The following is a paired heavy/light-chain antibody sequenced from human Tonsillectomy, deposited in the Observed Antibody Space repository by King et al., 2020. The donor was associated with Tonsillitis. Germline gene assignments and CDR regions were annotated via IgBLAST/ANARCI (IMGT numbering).Heavy chain of an antibody. V-gene: IGHV4-59*11. CDR1: GGSISSHY. CDR3: ARGGGIWPHDAFDI. J-gene: IGHJ3*02. Sequence: QVQLQESGPGLVKPSETLSLTCTFSGGSISSHYWSWIRQPPGKGLEWLGYIYYSGSTVYNPSLKSRVTISLGTSKNQFSLNLSSVTAADTAVYYCARGGGIWPHDAFDIWGQGTMVTVSS. CDR2: IYYSGST. D-gene: IGHD2-15*01.
Light chain of an antibody. V-gene: IGKV3-11*01. CDR3: QQRSNWPPT. Sequence: EIVLTQSPATLSLSPGERATLSCRASQSVSSYLAWYQQKPGQAPRLLISDASNRATGIPARFSCSGSGTDFTLTITSLEPEDFAVYYCQQRSNWPPTFGQGTRLEIK. CDR1: QSVSSY. CDR2: DAS. J-gene: IGKJ5*01.